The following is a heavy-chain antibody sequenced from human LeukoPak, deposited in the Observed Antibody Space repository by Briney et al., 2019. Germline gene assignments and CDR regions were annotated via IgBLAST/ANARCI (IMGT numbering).Heavy chain of an antibody. CDR1: GFSFSTYS. CDR2: ISDTGATT. J-gene: IGHJ4*02. D-gene: IGHD3-10*01. Sequence: GGSLRLSCAASGFSFSTYSMSWVRQAPGKGLEWVSVISDTGATTFYADSVKGRFTISRDNSKNTLYLQMSNLRVEDTAVYYCERKYASGTYPLDYWGQGILVTVSS. V-gene: IGHV3-23*01. CDR3: ERKYASGTYPLDY.